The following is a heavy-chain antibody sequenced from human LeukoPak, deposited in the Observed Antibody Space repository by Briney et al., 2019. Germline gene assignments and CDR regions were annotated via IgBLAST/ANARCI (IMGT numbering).Heavy chain of an antibody. CDR3: AKDIGDYGDSKWYFDL. Sequence: GGSLRLSCAASGFTFNDYAMHWVRQGPGKGLEWVSGISWNSGNIGYADSVKGRFTISRDNAKNSLYLQMNSLRPEDTAFYYCAKDIGDYGDSKWYFDLWGRGTLVTVSS. CDR2: ISWNSGNI. J-gene: IGHJ2*01. CDR1: GFTFNDYA. V-gene: IGHV3-9*01. D-gene: IGHD4-17*01.